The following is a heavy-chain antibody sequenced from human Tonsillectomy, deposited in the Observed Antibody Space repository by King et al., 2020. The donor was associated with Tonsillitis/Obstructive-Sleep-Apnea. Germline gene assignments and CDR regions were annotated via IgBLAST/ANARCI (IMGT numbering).Heavy chain of an antibody. Sequence: VQLVESGGALVKPGGSLRLSCAASGFTFSDYYISGIRQAPGKGLEWVSHISSRSTYTDYVDSVKGRFTNSRDNAKNSLYLQMHSLRAEDTAVYYCAGGWVAVATLYTFDIWGQGTMVTVSS. CDR3: AGGWVAVATLYTFDI. V-gene: IGHV3-11*05. J-gene: IGHJ3*02. CDR1: GFTFSDYY. D-gene: IGHD2-15*01. CDR2: ISSRSTYT.